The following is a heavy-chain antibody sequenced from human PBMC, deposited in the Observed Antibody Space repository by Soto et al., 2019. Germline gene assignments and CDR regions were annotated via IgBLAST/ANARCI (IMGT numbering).Heavy chain of an antibody. V-gene: IGHV1-18*04. CDR1: GYTFNTYG. D-gene: IGHD2-15*01. Sequence: QAQLLQSGGELKKSGASVKVSCKASGYTFNTYGISWVRQAPGQGLEWMAWISIHNGNTNFAQKFPGSVTLTSHTATITANMEPRSLRSDQTAGLNSRIMITVANTHDATVLWGKGPRVSVSS. J-gene: IGHJ6*03. CDR2: ISIHNGNT. CDR3: RIMITVANTHDATVL.